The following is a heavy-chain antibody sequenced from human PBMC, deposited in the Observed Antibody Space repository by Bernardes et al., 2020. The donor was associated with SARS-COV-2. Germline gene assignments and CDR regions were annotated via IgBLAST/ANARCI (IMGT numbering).Heavy chain of an antibody. CDR2: ISLGGGHT. V-gene: IGHV3-23*01. Sequence: GGSLRLSCAASGFTFSNFALSWVRQAPGKGLEWVSTISLGGGHTYFADSVKGRFTISRDNSKNTLYLQMNSLRVEDTAVYYCAKDWSTTGYYYDMDVWGPGTPVTVSS. J-gene: IGHJ6*02. D-gene: IGHD1-1*01. CDR1: GFTFSNFA. CDR3: AKDWSTTGYYYDMDV.